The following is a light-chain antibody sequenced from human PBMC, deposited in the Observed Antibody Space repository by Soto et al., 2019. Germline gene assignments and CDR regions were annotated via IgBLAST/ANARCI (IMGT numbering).Light chain of an antibody. CDR1: QSVNSN. CDR3: QQYGSSPLT. Sequence: EIVMTQSPATLSVSPGERATLSCRASQSVNSNLAWYQQKPGQAPRLLIYGASNRAPGIPDRFSGSGSGTDFTLTISRLEPEDFAVYYCQQYGSSPLTFGGGTKVEIK. CDR2: GAS. V-gene: IGKV3-20*01. J-gene: IGKJ4*01.